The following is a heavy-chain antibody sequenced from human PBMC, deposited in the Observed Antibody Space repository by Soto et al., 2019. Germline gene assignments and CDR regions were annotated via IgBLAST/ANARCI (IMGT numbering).Heavy chain of an antibody. V-gene: IGHV1-18*04. Sequence: ASVKVSCKASGYTFTSYCISWVRQSPVQGLEWMGWISTYNGNTNYAQKLQGRVTMTTDTSTSTAYMELRSLRSDDTAVYYCARDLGFIVVVPAARYYYGMDVWGQGTTVTVSS. CDR3: ARDLGFIVVVPAARYYYGMDV. CDR2: ISTYNGNT. J-gene: IGHJ6*02. CDR1: GYTFTSYC. D-gene: IGHD2-2*01.